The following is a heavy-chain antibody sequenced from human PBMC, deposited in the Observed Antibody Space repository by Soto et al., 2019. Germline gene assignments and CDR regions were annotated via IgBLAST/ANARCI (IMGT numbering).Heavy chain of an antibody. CDR1: GYTFTSYG. V-gene: IGHV1-18*01. D-gene: IGHD5-18*01. J-gene: IGHJ3*02. CDR2: ISAYNGNT. Sequence: ASVKVSCKASGYTFTSYGISWVRKAPGQGLEWMGWISAYNGNTNYAQKLQGRVTMTTDTSTSTAYMELRSLRSDDTAVYYCAREVGRGYSYGLIGAFDIWGQGTMVTVSS. CDR3: AREVGRGYSYGLIGAFDI.